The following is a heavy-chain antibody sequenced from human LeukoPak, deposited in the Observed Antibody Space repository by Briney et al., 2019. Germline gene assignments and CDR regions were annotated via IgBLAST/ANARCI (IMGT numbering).Heavy chain of an antibody. Sequence: NPSETLSLTCTVSGGSISGYYWTWIRQLPGKGLEWIGYIYNSGITNYNPSLKSRVTVSVDTSRNQFSLRLTSVTAADTAVYYCARSVPSLDYLFDSWGHGTLVTVSS. D-gene: IGHD4-11*01. V-gene: IGHV4-59*08. CDR2: IYNSGIT. CDR1: GGSISGYY. J-gene: IGHJ5*01. CDR3: ARSVPSLDYLFDS.